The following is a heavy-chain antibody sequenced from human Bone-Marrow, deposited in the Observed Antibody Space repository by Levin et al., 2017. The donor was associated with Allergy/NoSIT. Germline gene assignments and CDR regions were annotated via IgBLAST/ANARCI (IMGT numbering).Heavy chain of an antibody. CDR2: IYYSGST. D-gene: IGHD1-14*01. Sequence: SETLSLTCTVSGGSISSYYWSWIRQPPGKGLEWIGYIYYSGSTNYNPSLKSRVTISVDTSKNQFSLKLSSVTAADTAVYYWARTANHVGVQYNWFDPWGQGTLVTVSS. CDR1: GGSISSYY. V-gene: IGHV4-59*01. J-gene: IGHJ5*02. CDR3: ARTANHVGVQYNWFDP.